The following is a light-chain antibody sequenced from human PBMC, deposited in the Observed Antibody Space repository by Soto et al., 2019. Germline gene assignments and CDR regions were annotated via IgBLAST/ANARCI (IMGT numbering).Light chain of an antibody. J-gene: IGLJ1*01. Sequence: QSALTQPRSVSGSPGQSVTISCTGPTIDVDSSNYVSWYQQHPGKAPKLMIYDVSERPSGVPDRFSGSKSGSTASLTISGLQAEDEADYYCCSYATTFYVFESGTKVTVL. V-gene: IGLV2-11*01. CDR1: TIDVDSSNY. CDR2: DVS. CDR3: CSYATTFYV.